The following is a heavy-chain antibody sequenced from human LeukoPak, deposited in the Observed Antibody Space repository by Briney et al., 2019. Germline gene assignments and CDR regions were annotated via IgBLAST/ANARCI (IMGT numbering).Heavy chain of an antibody. V-gene: IGHV3-30*18. D-gene: IGHD3-10*01. CDR1: GLSFNSYG. CDR2: ISYDGSNT. J-gene: IGHJ6*02. CDR3: AKERGSGNYYFALDV. Sequence: GGSLRLSCAVSGLSFNSYGMHWVRQAPGKGLEWVAVISYDGSNTYYADSVKGRFTISRDNSKTTLYLQMNRLRPEDTAVYYCAKERGSGNYYFALDVWGQGTTVTVSS.